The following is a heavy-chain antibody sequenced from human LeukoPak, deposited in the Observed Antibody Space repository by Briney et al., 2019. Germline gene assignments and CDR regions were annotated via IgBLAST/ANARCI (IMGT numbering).Heavy chain of an antibody. Sequence: GGSLRLSCAASGFTFSSYWMHWVRQAPGKGLVWVSRISSDGSSTSYADSVKGQFTISRDNAKNTLYLQMNSLRAEDTAVYYCAREDTSLEKYGFDYWGQGTLVTVSS. J-gene: IGHJ4*02. CDR2: ISSDGSST. CDR1: GFTFSSYW. CDR3: AREDTSLEKYGFDY. V-gene: IGHV3-74*01. D-gene: IGHD5-18*01.